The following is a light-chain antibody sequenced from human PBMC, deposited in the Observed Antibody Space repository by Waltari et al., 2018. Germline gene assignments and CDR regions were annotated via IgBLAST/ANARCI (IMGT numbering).Light chain of an antibody. CDR2: ASY. Sequence: QSVLTQPPSVSGAPGQRVTLSCTGTSSTIGAGFDVFWYQQLPGRAPKLLIFASYKRSSGVPDRISGSTSGTSASLAITGLQAEDEADYYCQSYDSSLSGRVFGGGTRLTVL. V-gene: IGLV1-40*01. CDR3: QSYDSSLSGRV. CDR1: SSTIGAGFD. J-gene: IGLJ3*02.